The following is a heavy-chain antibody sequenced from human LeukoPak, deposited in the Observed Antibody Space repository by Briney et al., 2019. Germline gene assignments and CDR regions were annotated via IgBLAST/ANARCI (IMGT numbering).Heavy chain of an antibody. CDR2: IYHSGST. CDR3: AREGGATSFSRAFDI. Sequence: SQTLSLTCTVSGGSISSGGYYWSWIRQPPGKGLEWIGYIYHSGSTYYNPSLKSRVTISVDRSKNQFSLKLSSVTAADTAVYYCAREGGATSFSRAFDIWGQGTMVTVSS. D-gene: IGHD3-16*02. CDR1: GGSISSGGYY. J-gene: IGHJ3*02. V-gene: IGHV4-30-2*01.